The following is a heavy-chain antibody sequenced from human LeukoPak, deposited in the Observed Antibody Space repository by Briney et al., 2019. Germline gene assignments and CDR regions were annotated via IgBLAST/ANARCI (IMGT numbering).Heavy chain of an antibody. CDR2: IRSKANSYAT. CDR3: TSPGAVAGSDY. Sequence: GGSLRLSCAASGFTFSGSAMHWVRQGSGKGLEWVGRIRSKANSYATAYAASVKGRFTISRDDSKNTAYLQMNSLKTEDTAVYYCTSPGAVAGSDYWGQGTLVTVSS. V-gene: IGHV3-73*01. CDR1: GFTFSGSA. J-gene: IGHJ4*02. D-gene: IGHD6-19*01.